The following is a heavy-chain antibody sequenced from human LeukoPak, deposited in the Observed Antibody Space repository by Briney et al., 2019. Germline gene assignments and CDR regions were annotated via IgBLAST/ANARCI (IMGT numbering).Heavy chain of an antibody. Sequence: SETLSLTCTVSGGSISSYYWSWIRQPPGKGLEWIGYIYYSGSTNHNPSLKSRVTISVDTSKNQFPLKLSSVTAADTAVYYCARAGRDGYNEFDYWGQGTLVTVSS. CDR1: GGSISSYY. V-gene: IGHV4-59*01. D-gene: IGHD5-24*01. J-gene: IGHJ4*02. CDR3: ARAGRDGYNEFDY. CDR2: IYYSGST.